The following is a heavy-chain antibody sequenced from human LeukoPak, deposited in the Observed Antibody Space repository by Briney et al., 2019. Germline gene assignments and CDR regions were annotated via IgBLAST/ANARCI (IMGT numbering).Heavy chain of an antibody. D-gene: IGHD3-10*01. Sequence: GESLRISCKDSGYSFTSYWISWVRQMPGKGLEWMGRIDPSDSYTSYSPSFQGHVTISADKSISTAYLQWSSLKASDTAMYYCAHYGSGSYYMPYWGQGTLVTVSS. V-gene: IGHV5-10-1*01. CDR1: GYSFTSYW. CDR3: AHYGSGSYYMPY. J-gene: IGHJ4*02. CDR2: IDPSDSYT.